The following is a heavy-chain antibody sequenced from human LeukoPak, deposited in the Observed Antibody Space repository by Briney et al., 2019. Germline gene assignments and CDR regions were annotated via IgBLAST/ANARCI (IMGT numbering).Heavy chain of an antibody. CDR3: AKESSSRGWYLEH. J-gene: IGHJ4*02. CDR2: ISSSGIII. V-gene: IGHV3-11*04. D-gene: IGHD6-19*01. Sequence: GGSLRLSCGVCVHPHSVYYISCLRDSPGRGRVWVLYISSSGIIIYYADSEKVRFAISRDNSKNTVYLQMNRLRAEDTTVYFCAKESSSRGWYLEHWGQGTLVTVSS. CDR1: VHPHSVYY.